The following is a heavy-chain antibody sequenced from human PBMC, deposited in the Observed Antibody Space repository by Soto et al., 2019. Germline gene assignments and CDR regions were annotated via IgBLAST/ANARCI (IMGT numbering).Heavy chain of an antibody. V-gene: IGHV1-46*01. CDR3: AKVLSELVPRYVDT. D-gene: IGHD6-13*01. CDR1: GDTFTTYD. CDR2: ITPGGGIT. J-gene: IGHJ4*02. Sequence: QVQLVQSGAEVKKPGASVRVSCKASGDTFTTYDIHWVRQAPGLGLEWMGIITPGGGITSYAQKFKGRITMTRDTSTSTVYMELSSLRSEDTAMYYCAKVLSELVPRYVDTWGQGTLVTVSS.